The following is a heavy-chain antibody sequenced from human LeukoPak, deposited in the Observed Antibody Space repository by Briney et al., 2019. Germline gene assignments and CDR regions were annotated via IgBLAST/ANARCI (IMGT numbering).Heavy chain of an antibody. CDR2: ISAYNGNT. D-gene: IGHD6-13*01. CDR1: GYTFTSYG. Sequence: GASVKVSCKASGYTFTSYGISWVRQAPGQGLEWMGWISAYNGNTNYAQKLQGRVTMTTDTSTSTAYMELRSLRSDDTAVHYCARGDEQQLAYYFDYWGQGTLVTVSS. J-gene: IGHJ4*02. V-gene: IGHV1-18*01. CDR3: ARGDEQQLAYYFDY.